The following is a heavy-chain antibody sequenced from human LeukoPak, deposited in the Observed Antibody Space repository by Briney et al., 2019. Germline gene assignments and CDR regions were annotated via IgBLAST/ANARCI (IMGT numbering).Heavy chain of an antibody. J-gene: IGHJ4*02. CDR3: ARARIAAAGILFY. CDR1: GYTFTSYD. Sequence: ASVKVSCKASGYTFTSYDINWVRQATGQGLEWMGWMNPNSGNTGYAQKFQGRVTMTRNTSISTAYMELSSLRSEDTAVYYCARARIAAAGILFYWGQGTLVTVSS. CDR2: MNPNSGNT. D-gene: IGHD6-13*01. V-gene: IGHV1-8*01.